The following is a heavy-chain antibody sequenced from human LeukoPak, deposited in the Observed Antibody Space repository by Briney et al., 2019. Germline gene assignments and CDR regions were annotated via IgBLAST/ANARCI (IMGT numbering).Heavy chain of an antibody. Sequence: SVKVSCKASGGTFSSYAISWVRQAPGQGLEWMGGIIPIFGAANYAQKFQGRVTITADKSTSTAYMELSSLRSEDTAVYYCARRYGDYVSPYAFDIWGQGTMVTVSS. D-gene: IGHD4-17*01. J-gene: IGHJ3*02. CDR1: GGTFSSYA. V-gene: IGHV1-69*06. CDR3: ARRYGDYVSPYAFDI. CDR2: IIPIFGAA.